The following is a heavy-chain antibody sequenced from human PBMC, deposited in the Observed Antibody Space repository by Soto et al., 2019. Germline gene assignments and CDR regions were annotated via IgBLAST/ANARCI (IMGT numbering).Heavy chain of an antibody. CDR1: GFSLSTSGVG. D-gene: IGHD3-10*01. J-gene: IGHJ4*02. Sequence: QITLKESGPTLVKPTQTLTLTCTFSGFSLSTSGVGVGWIRQPPGKALEWLALIYWDDDKRYSPSLKSRLTITKDTSKNQVVLTMTNMDPVDTATYYCALTQGSMVRGGHPFDYWGQGTLVTVSS. V-gene: IGHV2-5*02. CDR2: IYWDDDK. CDR3: ALTQGSMVRGGHPFDY.